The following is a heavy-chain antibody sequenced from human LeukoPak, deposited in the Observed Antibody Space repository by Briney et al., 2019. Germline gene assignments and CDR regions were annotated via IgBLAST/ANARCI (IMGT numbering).Heavy chain of an antibody. J-gene: IGHJ4*02. CDR3: ARGCDSSGWWKDFDY. Sequence: GGSLRLSCAASGFTFSSYGMSWVRQAPGKGLEWVSAISGSGGSTYYADSVKGRFTISRDNSKNTLYLQMNSLRAEDTAVYYCARGCDSSGWWKDFDYWGQGTLVTVSS. D-gene: IGHD6-19*01. CDR2: ISGSGGST. CDR1: GFTFSSYG. V-gene: IGHV3-23*01.